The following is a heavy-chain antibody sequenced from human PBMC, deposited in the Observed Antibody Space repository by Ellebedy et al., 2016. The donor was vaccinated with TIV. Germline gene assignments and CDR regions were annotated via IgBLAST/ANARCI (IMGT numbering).Heavy chain of an antibody. CDR1: GFTFRSYA. V-gene: IGHV3-30*04. CDR3: AKEQSSSWYSFYFDY. Sequence: GESLKISCVASGFTFRSYAMHWVRQAPGKGLEWVAVISYDGSKKYHVDSVKGRFTISRDDSKNTLYLQMNSLRAEDTAVYYCAKEQSSSWYSFYFDYWGQGTLVTVSS. J-gene: IGHJ4*02. CDR2: ISYDGSKK. D-gene: IGHD6-13*01.